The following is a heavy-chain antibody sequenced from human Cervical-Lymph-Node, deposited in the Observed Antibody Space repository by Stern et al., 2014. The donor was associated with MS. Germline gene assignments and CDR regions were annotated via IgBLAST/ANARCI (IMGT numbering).Heavy chain of an antibody. D-gene: IGHD3-3*01. CDR3: ARVHNNFWSRYSAFDY. CDR2: IYHSGST. CDR1: GGSISSGNW. Sequence: QVQLQESGPGLVKPSGTLPLTCAVSGGSISSGNWWSWVRHPPGKGLERIGEIYHSGSTSYNSSLKSRVSLSVDKSKNQFSLKMSSVTAADTAVYYCARVHNNFWSRYSAFDYWGQGTLVTVSS. V-gene: IGHV4-4*02. J-gene: IGHJ4*02.